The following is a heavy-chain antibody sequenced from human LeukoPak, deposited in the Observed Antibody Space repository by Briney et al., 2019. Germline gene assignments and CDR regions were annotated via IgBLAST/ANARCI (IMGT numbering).Heavy chain of an antibody. Sequence: GRSLRLSCAASGFTFSSYGMHWVRQAPGKGLEWVAVISYDGSNKYYADSVKGRFTISRDNSKNTLYLQMNSLRAEDTAVYYCAKDQDDCSSTSCYPPAHYMDVWGKGTTVTVSS. V-gene: IGHV3-30*18. D-gene: IGHD2-2*01. CDR3: AKDQDDCSSTSCYPPAHYMDV. CDR2: ISYDGSNK. J-gene: IGHJ6*03. CDR1: GFTFSSYG.